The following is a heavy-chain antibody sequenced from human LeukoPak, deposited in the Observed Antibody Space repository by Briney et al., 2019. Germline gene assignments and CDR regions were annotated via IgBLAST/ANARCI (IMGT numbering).Heavy chain of an antibody. D-gene: IGHD5-24*01. Sequence: GGSLRLSCAASGFTFSNYSMNWARQAPGKGLEWVSSISSRSSYIYYADSVKGRFTISRNNAKNSLYLQMNSLRAEDTAVYYCARGGYGYNFFDYWGQGTLVTVSS. CDR3: ARGGYGYNFFDY. J-gene: IGHJ4*02. CDR2: ISSRSSYI. V-gene: IGHV3-21*01. CDR1: GFTFSNYS.